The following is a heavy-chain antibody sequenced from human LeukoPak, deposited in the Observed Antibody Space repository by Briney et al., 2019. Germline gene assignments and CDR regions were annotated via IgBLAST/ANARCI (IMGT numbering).Heavy chain of an antibody. J-gene: IGHJ6*02. CDR1: GFTFSSYA. V-gene: IGHV3-64*02. CDR2: IGSYGDST. CDR3: ARGNRGNCYYGMDV. Sequence: GGSLRLSCAASGFTFSSYAMHWVRQAPGKGLESVSAIGSYGDSTYYADSVKGRCTISRDNSKNTLYLQMGSLRAEDMAVYYCARGNRGNCYYGMDVWGQGTTVTVSS.